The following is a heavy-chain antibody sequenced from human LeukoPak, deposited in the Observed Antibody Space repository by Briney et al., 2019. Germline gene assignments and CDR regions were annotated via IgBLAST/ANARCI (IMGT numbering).Heavy chain of an antibody. D-gene: IGHD1-26*01. CDR1: GFTFSSYN. CDR3: ARVLSDYGDY. V-gene: IGHV3-48*04. CDR2: ISSSSNTI. Sequence: GGSLRLSCAASGFTFSSYNMNWVRQAPGKGLEWVSYISSSSNTIYYADSVKGRFTISRDNAKNSLYLQMNSLRAEDTAVYYCARVLSDYGDYRGQGTLVTVSS. J-gene: IGHJ4*02.